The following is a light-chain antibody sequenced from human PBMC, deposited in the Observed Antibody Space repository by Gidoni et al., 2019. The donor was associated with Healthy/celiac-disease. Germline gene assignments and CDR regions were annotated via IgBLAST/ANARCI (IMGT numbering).Light chain of an antibody. CDR1: QSVSSN. CDR2: GAS. Sequence: EIVMTQSPATLSVSPGERATLSCRASQSVSSNLAWYQQKPGQAPRLLIYGASTRATGIPARFSCSGSGTEFTLTNSSLQSEDFAVYYCQQYNNWPGTFGQGTKLEIK. J-gene: IGKJ2*02. V-gene: IGKV3-15*01. CDR3: QQYNNWPGT.